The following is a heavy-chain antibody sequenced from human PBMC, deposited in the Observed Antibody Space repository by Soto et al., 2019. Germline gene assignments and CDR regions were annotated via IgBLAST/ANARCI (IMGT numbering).Heavy chain of an antibody. CDR3: AKDRSHDYGDYVSHYYYMDV. CDR2: ISGSGGST. J-gene: IGHJ6*03. CDR1: GFTFSSYA. V-gene: IGHV3-23*01. Sequence: SLRLSCAASGFTFSSYAMSWVRQAPGKGLEWVSAISGSGGSTYYADSVKGRFTISRDNSKNTLYLQMNSLRAEDTAVYYCAKDRSHDYGDYVSHYYYMDVWGKGTTVTVSS. D-gene: IGHD4-17*01.